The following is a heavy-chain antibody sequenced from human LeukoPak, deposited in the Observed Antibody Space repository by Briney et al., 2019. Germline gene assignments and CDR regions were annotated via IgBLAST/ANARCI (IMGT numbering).Heavy chain of an antibody. D-gene: IGHD6-13*01. J-gene: IGHJ4*02. V-gene: IGHV3-30-3*01. Sequence: PGRSLRLSCAASGFTFSYYIMHWVRQAPDKGLEWVAVISTDGSDKYYADSVKGRFTISRDNAKNSLYLQMNSLRAEDTALYYCAKGSPYSQLVLDYWGQGTLVTVSS. CDR3: AKGSPYSQLVLDY. CDR2: ISTDGSDK. CDR1: GFTFSYYI.